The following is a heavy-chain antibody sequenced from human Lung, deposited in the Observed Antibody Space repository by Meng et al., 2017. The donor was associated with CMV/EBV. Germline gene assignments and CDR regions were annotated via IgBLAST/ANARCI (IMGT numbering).Heavy chain of an antibody. Sequence: GSLRLXCTISGGSFSSYYCSWIRQSPGKGLEWIGYVYYSGTTNYNPSFKSRIYISIDTSKNQFSLELSSVTAADTAVYYCARGNYYYGWDVWGQGTTVTGAS. CDR1: GGSFSSYY. J-gene: IGHJ6*01. V-gene: IGHV4-59*01. CDR3: ARGNYYYGWDV. CDR2: VYYSGTT.